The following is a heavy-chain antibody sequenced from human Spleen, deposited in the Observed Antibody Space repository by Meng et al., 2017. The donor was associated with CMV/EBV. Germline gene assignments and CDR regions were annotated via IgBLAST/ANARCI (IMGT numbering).Heavy chain of an antibody. J-gene: IGHJ4*02. D-gene: IGHD1-20*01. CDR1: GGSIGSSSW. V-gene: IGHV4-4*02. CDR3: ARITGILDIQFDY. CDR2: IYHSGST. Sequence: VSGGSIGSSSWWSCVRQPPGKGLEWIGEIYHSGSTNYNPSLKSRVPISVDKSKNQFSLKLSSVTAADTAVYYCARITGILDIQFDYWGQGTLVTVSS.